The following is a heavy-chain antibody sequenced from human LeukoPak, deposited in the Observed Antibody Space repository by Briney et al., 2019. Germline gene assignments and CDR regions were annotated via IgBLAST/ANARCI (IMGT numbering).Heavy chain of an antibody. CDR1: GFTVSSYG. J-gene: IGHJ6*04. V-gene: IGHV3-33*01. CDR2: IWYDGSNK. D-gene: IGHD6-19*01. Sequence: PGGSLRLSCAASGFTVSSYGIHWVRQAPGKGLEWVAVIWYDGSNKYSADSVKGRFTISRDNSKNTLYLQMNSLRAEDTAVYYCVRIAVANNYYYGMDVWGKGTTVTVSS. CDR3: VRIAVANNYYYGMDV.